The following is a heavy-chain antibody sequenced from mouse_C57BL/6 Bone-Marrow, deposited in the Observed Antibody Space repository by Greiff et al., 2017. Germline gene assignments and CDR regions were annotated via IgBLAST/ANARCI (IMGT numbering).Heavy chain of an antibody. CDR3: TTYLYGSSFDY. V-gene: IGHV14-4*01. CDR1: GFNIKDDY. Sequence: VQLKQSGAELVRPGASVKLSCTASGFNIKDDYMHWVKQRPEQGLEWIGWFDPENGDTEYASKFQGKATITADTSSNTAYLQLSSLTSEDTAVYYCTTYLYGSSFDYWGQGTTLTVSS. D-gene: IGHD1-1*01. J-gene: IGHJ2*01. CDR2: FDPENGDT.